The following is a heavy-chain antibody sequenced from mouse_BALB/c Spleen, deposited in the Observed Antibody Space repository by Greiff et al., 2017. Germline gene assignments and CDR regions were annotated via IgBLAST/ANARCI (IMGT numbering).Heavy chain of an antibody. CDR2: IWGDGST. V-gene: IGHV2-6-7*01. J-gene: IGHJ3*01. CDR3: ARELTGSGFAY. CDR1: GFSLTGYG. Sequence: QVQLQQSGPGLVAPSQSLSITCTVSGFSLTGYGVNWVRKPPGKGLEWLGMIWGDGSTDYNSALKSRLSISKDNSKSQVFLKMNSLQTDDTARYYCARELTGSGFAYWGQGTLVTVSA. D-gene: IGHD4-1*01.